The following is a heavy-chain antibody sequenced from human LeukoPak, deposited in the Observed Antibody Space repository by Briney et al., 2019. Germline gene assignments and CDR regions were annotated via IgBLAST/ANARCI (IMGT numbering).Heavy chain of an antibody. CDR2: ISSSSSYI. CDR3: ASNHQPDSSWYDNWFDP. J-gene: IGHJ5*02. Sequence: PGGSLRLSCAASGFTFSSYSMNWVRQAPGKGLEWVSSISSSSSYIYYADSVKGRFTIPRDNAKNSLYLQMNSLRAEDTAVYYCASNHQPDSSWYDNWFDPWGQGTLVTVSS. CDR1: GFTFSSYS. D-gene: IGHD6-13*01. V-gene: IGHV3-21*01.